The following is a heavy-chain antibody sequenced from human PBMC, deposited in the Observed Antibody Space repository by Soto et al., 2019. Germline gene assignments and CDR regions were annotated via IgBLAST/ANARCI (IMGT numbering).Heavy chain of an antibody. CDR1: GFTFSSYA. CDR2: ISYGGSNK. D-gene: IGHD3-10*01. CDR3: ARESSELLWFGELLLEGHNWFDP. J-gene: IGHJ5*02. V-gene: IGHV3-30-3*01. Sequence: QVQLVESGGGVVQPGRSLRLSCAASGFTFSSYAMHWVRQAPGKGLEWVAVISYGGSNKYYADSVKGRFTISRDNSKNTLYLQMNSLRAEDTAVYYCARESSELLWFGELLLEGHNWFDPWGQGTLVTVSS.